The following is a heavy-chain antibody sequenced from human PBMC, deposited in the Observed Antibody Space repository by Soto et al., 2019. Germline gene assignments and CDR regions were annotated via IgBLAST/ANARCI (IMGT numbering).Heavy chain of an antibody. V-gene: IGHV4-30-4*01. CDR2: IYYSGST. J-gene: IGHJ4*02. Sequence: SETLSLTCTVSGGSISSGDYYXSWIRQPPGKGLEWIGYIYYSGSTYYNPSLKSRVTISVDTSKNQFSLKLSSVTAADTAVYFCARIRSGPDNGWYWAFDYWGQGTLVTVSS. D-gene: IGHD6-19*01. CDR1: GGSISSGDYY. CDR3: ARIRSGPDNGWYWAFDY.